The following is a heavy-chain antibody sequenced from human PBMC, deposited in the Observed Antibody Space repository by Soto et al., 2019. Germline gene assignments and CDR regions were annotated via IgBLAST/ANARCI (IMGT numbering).Heavy chain of an antibody. CDR2: ISAYNGDT. CDR1: GYTFSSYG. D-gene: IGHD1-26*01. Sequence: QAQLVQSGAEVKKPGASVKVSCRASGYTFSSYGYAWVRQAPGQGLEWMGWISAYNGDTNYAQKFLDRVTLTTDTSTTTVYMELRILGSDDTAIYYCARSGAYCTSITCLFDAFWGLGTLVTVSS. V-gene: IGHV1-18*01. CDR3: ARSGAYCTSITCLFDAF. J-gene: IGHJ4*02.